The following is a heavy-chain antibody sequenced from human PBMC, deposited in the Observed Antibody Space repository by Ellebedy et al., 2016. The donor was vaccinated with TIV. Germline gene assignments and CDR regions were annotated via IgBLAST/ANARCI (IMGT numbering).Heavy chain of an antibody. CDR3: ARDYGDYYFDY. J-gene: IGHJ4*02. Sequence: SETLSLTXTVSGGSISSGDYYWSWIRQPPGKGLEWIGYIYYSGSTYYNPSLKSRVTISVDTSKNQFSLKLSSVTAADTAVYYCARDYGDYYFDYWGQGTLVTVSS. D-gene: IGHD4-17*01. V-gene: IGHV4-30-4*01. CDR2: IYYSGST. CDR1: GGSISSGDYY.